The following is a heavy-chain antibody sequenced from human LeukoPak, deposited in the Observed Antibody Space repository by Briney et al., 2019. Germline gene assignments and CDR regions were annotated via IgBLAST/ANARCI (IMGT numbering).Heavy chain of an antibody. V-gene: IGHV3-23*01. CDR1: GFTFSSYW. Sequence: PGGSLRLSCAASGFTFSSYWMSWVRQAPGKGLEWVSAISGSGGSTYYADSVKGRFTISRDNSKNTLYLQMNSLRAEDTAVYYCAKGLRLRGVITSHFDYWGQGTLVTVSS. D-gene: IGHD3-10*01. CDR3: AKGLRLRGVITSHFDY. J-gene: IGHJ4*02. CDR2: ISGSGGST.